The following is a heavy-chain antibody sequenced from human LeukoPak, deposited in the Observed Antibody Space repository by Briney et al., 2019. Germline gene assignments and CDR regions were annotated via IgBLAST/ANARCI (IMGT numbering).Heavy chain of an antibody. V-gene: IGHV4-59*01. D-gene: IGHD2-2*01. J-gene: IGHJ3*02. CDR1: GGSTSSDY. Sequence: TSETLSLTCTVSGGSTSSDYWSWIRQPPGKGLGWIGYIYYSGNTNYNPSLKSRLTISVDTSKNQFSLKLSSVTAADTAVYYCARLPGVGYCSSTSCYALDAFTIWGQGTMVTVSS. CDR3: ARLPGVGYCSSTSCYALDAFTI. CDR2: IYYSGNT.